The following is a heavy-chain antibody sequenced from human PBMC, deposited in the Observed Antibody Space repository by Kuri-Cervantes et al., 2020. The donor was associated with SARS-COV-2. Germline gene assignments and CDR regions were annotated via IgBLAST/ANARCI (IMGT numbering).Heavy chain of an antibody. CDR2: ISGSGGST. Sequence: GESLKISCTASGFTFSSYAMSWVRQAPGKGLEWVSAISGSGGSTYYADSVKGRFTISRDNSKNTLYLQMNSLRAEDTAVYYCAKDFGFDLPFDYWGQGTLVTVSS. J-gene: IGHJ4*02. V-gene: IGHV3-23*01. CDR3: AKDFGFDLPFDY. D-gene: IGHD3-3*01. CDR1: GFTFSSYA.